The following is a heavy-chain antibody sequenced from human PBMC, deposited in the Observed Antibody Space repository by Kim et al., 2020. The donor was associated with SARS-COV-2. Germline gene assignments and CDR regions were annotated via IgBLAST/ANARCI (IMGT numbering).Heavy chain of an antibody. CDR2: IDPSDSYT. V-gene: IGHV5-10-1*01. CDR3: AGRGYNSSSRGYWYFDL. Sequence: GESLKISCKGSGYSFTSYWISWVRQMPGKGLEWMGRIDPSDSYTNYSPSFQGHVTISADKSISTAYLQWSSPKASATAMYYCAGRGYNSSSRGYWYFDLWGRGTLVTVSS. J-gene: IGHJ2*01. CDR1: GYSFTSYW. D-gene: IGHD6-6*01.